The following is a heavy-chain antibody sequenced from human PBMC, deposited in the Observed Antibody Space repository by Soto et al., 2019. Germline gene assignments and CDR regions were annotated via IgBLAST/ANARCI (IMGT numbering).Heavy chain of an antibody. D-gene: IGHD5-18*01. Sequence: QVQLQESGPGLVKPSQTLSLTCTVSGGSINSGGYCWSWIRQHPGKGLDWIGCISYGGSTSYNPSLKSRVTISVDTSKNQFSLKLPTATAADTAVYYCSRGILVWGQGALITVSS. CDR3: SRGILV. CDR2: ISYGGST. CDR1: GGSINSGGYC. V-gene: IGHV4-31*03. J-gene: IGHJ4*02.